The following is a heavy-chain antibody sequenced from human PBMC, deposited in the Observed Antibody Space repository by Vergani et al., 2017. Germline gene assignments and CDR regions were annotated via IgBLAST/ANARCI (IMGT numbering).Heavy chain of an antibody. CDR1: GFTFRNYA. CDR2: ISDNGGTT. V-gene: IGHV3-23*04. D-gene: IGHD2-2*01. CDR3: AKGVYCSSTSCYEGRGYYYGMGV. J-gene: IGHJ6*02. Sequence: EVDLVESGGGLAQPGGSLRLSCAASGFTFRNYAMTWVRQAPGKGLEWVSIISDNGGTTYYADSVKGRFTISRDNSKDTLYLQMNSLRAEDTAVYYCAKGVYCSSTSCYEGRGYYYGMGVWGQGTTVTFSS.